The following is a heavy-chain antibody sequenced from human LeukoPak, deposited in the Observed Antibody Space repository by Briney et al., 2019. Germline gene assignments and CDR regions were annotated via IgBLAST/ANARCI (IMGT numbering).Heavy chain of an antibody. CDR3: ARGGRKLWFGEIHFQRFDP. CDR2: INHSGST. D-gene: IGHD3-10*01. J-gene: IGHJ5*02. CDR1: GGSISSGGYS. V-gene: IGHV4-30-2*01. Sequence: PSQTLSLTCAVSGGSISSGGYSWSWIRQPPGKGLEWIGEINHSGSTNYNPSLKSRVTISVDTSKNQFSLKLSSVTAADTAVYYCARGGRKLWFGEIHFQRFDPWGQGTLVTVSS.